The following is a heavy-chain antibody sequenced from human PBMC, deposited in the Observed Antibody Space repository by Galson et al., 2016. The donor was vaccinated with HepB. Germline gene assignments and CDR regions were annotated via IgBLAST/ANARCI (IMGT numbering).Heavy chain of an antibody. Sequence: TLSLTCTVPGGSISSGGNYWSWIRQHPGKDLEWIGYIYYSGSTYYTPSLQSRVTISVDTSKNQFSLKLSSVTAADTAVYYCARGRGMATSGWGQGTLVTVSS. J-gene: IGHJ4*02. CDR3: ARGRGMATSG. D-gene: IGHD5-24*01. V-gene: IGHV4-31*03. CDR2: IYYSGST. CDR1: GGSISSGGNY.